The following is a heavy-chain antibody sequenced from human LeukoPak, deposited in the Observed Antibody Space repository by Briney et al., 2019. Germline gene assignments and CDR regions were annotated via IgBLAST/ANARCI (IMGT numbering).Heavy chain of an antibody. CDR3: ARTGYSSSSFDY. D-gene: IGHD6-6*01. J-gene: IGHJ4*02. CDR1: GFIFNNYW. CDR2: INQDGSVK. V-gene: IGHV3-7*01. Sequence: PGGSLRLSCTASGFIFNNYWMSWVRQAPGKGLEWVANINQDGSVKYFVDSLKGRFTISRDNAKNSLYVQMNSLRAEDTAVYICARTGYSSSSFDYWGQGTLVTVSS.